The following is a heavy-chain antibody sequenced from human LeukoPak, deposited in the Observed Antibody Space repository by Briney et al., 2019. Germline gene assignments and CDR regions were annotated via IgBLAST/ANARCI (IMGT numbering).Heavy chain of an antibody. CDR2: MIPILGIA. CDR1: GGTFSSYA. D-gene: IGHD1-26*01. V-gene: IGHV1-69*04. CDR3: ARDRVGAAVSL. J-gene: IGHJ2*01. Sequence: SVKVSCKASGGTFSSYAISWVRQAPGQGLEWMGRMIPILGIANYAQKFQGRVTITADKSTSTAYMELSSLRSEDTAVYYCARDRVGAAVSLWGRGTLVTVSS.